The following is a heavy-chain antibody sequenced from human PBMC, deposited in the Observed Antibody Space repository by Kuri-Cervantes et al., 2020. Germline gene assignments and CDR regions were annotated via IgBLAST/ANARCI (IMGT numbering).Heavy chain of an antibody. CDR2: ISSSGSTI. J-gene: IGHJ3*02. V-gene: IGHV3-11*01. D-gene: IGHD3-10*01. Sequence: GESLKISCAASGFTFSDYYMSWIRQAPGKGLEWVSYISSSGSTIYYADSVKGRFTISRDNAKNSLYLQMNSLRAEDTAVYYCARSNLRAIAFDIWGQGTMVTVSS. CDR1: GFTFSDYY. CDR3: ARSNLRAIAFDI.